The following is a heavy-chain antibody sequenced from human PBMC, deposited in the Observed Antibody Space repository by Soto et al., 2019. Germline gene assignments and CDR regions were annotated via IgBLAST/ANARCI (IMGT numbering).Heavy chain of an antibody. CDR2: ISASGGST. Sequence: GSLRLSCTVSGFTFRGYAMSWVRQAPGKGLEWISGISASGGSTYYRDSVKGRFTISRDNSKDTLYVQMNNVRVEDTAVYYCAKVLRGYYDYSGLFDPWGQGTLVTVSS. D-gene: IGHD3-22*01. J-gene: IGHJ5*02. CDR3: AKVLRGYYDYSGLFDP. CDR1: GFTFRGYA. V-gene: IGHV3-23*01.